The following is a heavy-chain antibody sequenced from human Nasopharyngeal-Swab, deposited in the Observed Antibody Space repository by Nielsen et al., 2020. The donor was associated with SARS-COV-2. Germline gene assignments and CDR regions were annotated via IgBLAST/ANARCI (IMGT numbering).Heavy chain of an antibody. CDR3: AKDQATSIVGADDAFDI. D-gene: IGHD1-26*01. CDR2: ISYDGSNK. V-gene: IGHV3-30-3*01. CDR1: GFTFSSYA. J-gene: IGHJ3*02. Sequence: GESLKISCAASGFTFSSYAMHWVRQAPGKGLEWVAVISYDGSNKYYADSVKGRFTISRDNSKNTLYLQMNSLRAEDTAVYYCAKDQATSIVGADDAFDIWGQGTMVTVSS.